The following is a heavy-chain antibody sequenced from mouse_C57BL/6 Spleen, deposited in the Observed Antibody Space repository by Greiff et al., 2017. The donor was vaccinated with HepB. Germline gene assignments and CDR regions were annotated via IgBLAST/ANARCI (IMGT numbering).Heavy chain of an antibody. J-gene: IGHJ2*01. CDR2: INPNNGGT. D-gene: IGHD2-1*01. Sequence: EVQLQQSGPELVKPGASVKMSCKASGYTFTDYNMHWVKQSHGKSLEWIGYINPNNGGTSYNQKFKGKATLTVNKYSSTAYMELRSLTSEDSAVYYCASETLYGNYYGYWGQGTTLTVSS. V-gene: IGHV1-22*01. CDR1: GYTFTDYN. CDR3: ASETLYGNYYGY.